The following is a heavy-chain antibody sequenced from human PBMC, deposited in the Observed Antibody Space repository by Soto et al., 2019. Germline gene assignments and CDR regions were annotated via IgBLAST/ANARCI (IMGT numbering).Heavy chain of an antibody. D-gene: IGHD1-26*01. J-gene: IGHJ6*02. V-gene: IGHV1-69*13. CDR3: ARAESGSYGYYYGMDV. Sequence: SVKVSCQASGGTFSSYAISWVRQAPGQGLEWMGGIIPIFGTANYAQKFQGRVTITADESTSTAYMELSSLRSEDTAVYYCARAESGSYGYYYGMDVWGQGTTVTVSS. CDR2: IIPIFGTA. CDR1: GGTFSSYA.